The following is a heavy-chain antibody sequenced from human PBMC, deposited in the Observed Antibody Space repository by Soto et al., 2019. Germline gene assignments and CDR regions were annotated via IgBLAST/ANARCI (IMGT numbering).Heavy chain of an antibody. Sequence: GGSLRLSCTASGFTFSDYYMSWIRQAPGKGLEWISYISSASDYSTYADSVKGRFTISRDNAKNSLYLQLNNVRPDDTALYFCARHDYSNEHWFDTWAWEPRSPSPQ. D-gene: IGHD4-4*01. V-gene: IGHV3-11*06. CDR1: GFTFSDYY. CDR2: ISSASDYS. CDR3: ARHDYSNEHWFDT. J-gene: IGHJ5*02.